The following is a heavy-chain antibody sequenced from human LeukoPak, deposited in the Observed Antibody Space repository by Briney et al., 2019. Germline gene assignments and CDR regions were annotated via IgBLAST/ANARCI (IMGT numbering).Heavy chain of an antibody. D-gene: IGHD6-6*01. Sequence: GGSLRLSCVASGFTFSNYWMHWVRQAPGKGLVWVSRINSDGSSTSYADSVKGRFTISRDNAKNTLYLQMNSLRAEDTAVYYCAREEYSSYYYYYGMDVWGQGTTVTVSS. J-gene: IGHJ6*02. CDR1: GFTFSNYW. CDR3: AREEYSSYYYYYGMDV. V-gene: IGHV3-74*01. CDR2: INSDGSST.